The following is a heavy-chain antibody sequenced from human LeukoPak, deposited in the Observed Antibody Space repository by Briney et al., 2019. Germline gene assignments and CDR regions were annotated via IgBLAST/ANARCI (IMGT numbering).Heavy chain of an antibody. CDR2: IYTSGST. V-gene: IGHV4-4*07. D-gene: IGHD5-18*01. CDR1: GGSIGSYY. CDR3: ARELSGYSYGGLPPQLIDY. Sequence: SETLSLTCTVSGGSIGSYYWSWIRQPAGKGLEWIGRIYTSGSTNYNPSLKSRVTMSVDTSKNQFSLKLSSVTAADTAVYYCARELSGYSYGGLPPQLIDYWGQGTLVTVSS. J-gene: IGHJ4*02.